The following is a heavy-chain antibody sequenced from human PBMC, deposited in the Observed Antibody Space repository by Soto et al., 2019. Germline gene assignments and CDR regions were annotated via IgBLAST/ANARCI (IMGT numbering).Heavy chain of an antibody. J-gene: IGHJ6*02. CDR3: EKDAQVRIAADGEDV. CDR2: ISGSGGST. CDR1: GFTFSSYA. V-gene: IGHV3-23*01. D-gene: IGHD6-13*01. Sequence: PGGSLRLSCAASGFTFSSYAMSWVRQAPGKGLEWVSAISGSGGSTYYADSVKGRFTISRDNSKNTLYLQMNSLRAEDTAVYYCEKDAQVRIAADGEDVWGQGTTVTVYS.